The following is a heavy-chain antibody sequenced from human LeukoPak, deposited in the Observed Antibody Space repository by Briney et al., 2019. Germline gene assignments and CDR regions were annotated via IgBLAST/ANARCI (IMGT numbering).Heavy chain of an antibody. Sequence: ETLSLTCAVSGDSISTNSWWNWVRQAPGEGLEWVATIKPDGSEKWYVNSVKGRFTISRDNAKNSLYLQMDSLRVDDTAVYYCATDRFYNTFDYWGQGTLVTVSS. CDR1: GDSISTNSW. CDR2: IKPDGSEK. CDR3: ATDRFYNTFDY. J-gene: IGHJ4*02. D-gene: IGHD3-10*01. V-gene: IGHV3-7*01.